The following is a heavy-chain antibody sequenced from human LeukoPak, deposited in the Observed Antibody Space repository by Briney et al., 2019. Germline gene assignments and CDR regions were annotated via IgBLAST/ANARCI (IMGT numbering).Heavy chain of an antibody. CDR1: GYTFTSYD. CDR3: ARVGAAAGTDPRY. Sequence: EASVKVSCKASGYTFTSYDINWVRQATGQGLEWMGWMNPNSGNTGYAQNFQGRVTLTRNTSISTAYMELSSLRSEDTAVYYCARVGAAAGTDPRYWGQGTLVTVSS. J-gene: IGHJ4*02. D-gene: IGHD6-13*01. V-gene: IGHV1-8*01. CDR2: MNPNSGNT.